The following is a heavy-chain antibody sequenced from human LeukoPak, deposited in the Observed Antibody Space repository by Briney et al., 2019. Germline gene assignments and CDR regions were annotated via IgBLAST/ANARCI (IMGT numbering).Heavy chain of an antibody. Sequence: GGSLRLSCAASGFTVSSNYMSWVRQAPGKGLEWVSVIYSGGSTYYADSVKGRFTISRDNSKNTLYLQMNSLRAEDTAVYYCARDWTGTDWFDPWGLGTLVTVSS. CDR1: GFTVSSNY. V-gene: IGHV3-66*02. CDR2: IYSGGST. D-gene: IGHD3/OR15-3a*01. J-gene: IGHJ5*02. CDR3: ARDWTGTDWFDP.